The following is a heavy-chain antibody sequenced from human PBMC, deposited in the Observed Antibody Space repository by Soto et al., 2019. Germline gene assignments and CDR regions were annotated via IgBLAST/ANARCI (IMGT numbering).Heavy chain of an antibody. V-gene: IGHV1-46*01. CDR2: INPSGGST. Sequence: ASVKVSCKASGYTFTSYYMHWVRQAPGQGLEWMGIINPSGGSTSYAQKFQGRVTITADESTSTAYMELSSLRSEDTAVYYCAREDITIFGVVISGYFDYWGQGTLVTVSS. CDR1: GYTFTSYY. CDR3: AREDITIFGVVISGYFDY. D-gene: IGHD3-3*01. J-gene: IGHJ4*02.